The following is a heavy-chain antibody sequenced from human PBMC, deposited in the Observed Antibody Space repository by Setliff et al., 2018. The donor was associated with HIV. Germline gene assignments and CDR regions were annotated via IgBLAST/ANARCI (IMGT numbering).Heavy chain of an antibody. CDR2: IYTSGNT. J-gene: IGHJ5*01. CDR3: AKRAVQDGTVTSSNWFES. D-gene: IGHD1-7*01. V-gene: IGHV4-4*09. CDR1: GGSISSYY. Sequence: PSETLSLTCTVSGGSISSYYWSWIRQPPGKGLEWIGCIYTSGNTNYDPSLKSRVTISVDTSKNQFSLKLASVTAADTAVYYCAKRAVQDGTVTSSNWFESWGQGTLVTVSS.